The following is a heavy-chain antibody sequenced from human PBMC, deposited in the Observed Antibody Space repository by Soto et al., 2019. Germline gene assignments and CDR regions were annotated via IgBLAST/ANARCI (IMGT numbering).Heavy chain of an antibody. V-gene: IGHV5-10-1*01. CDR2: IDPSDSYT. D-gene: IGHD1-7*01. Sequence: GDPLKISCRWSGDSITSYWISLIRQMPGKGLEWMGRIDPSDSYTNYSPSFQGHVTSSADKSISTAYLQWSSVKASDTAMYYCAIHQNYTVTDFWAQGTWVPVS. CDR3: AIHQNYTVTDF. CDR1: GDSITSYW. J-gene: IGHJ6*02.